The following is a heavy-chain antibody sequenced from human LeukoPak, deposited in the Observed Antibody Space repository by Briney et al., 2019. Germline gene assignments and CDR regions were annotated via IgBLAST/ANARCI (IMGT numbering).Heavy chain of an antibody. D-gene: IGHD6-6*01. J-gene: IGHJ6*02. CDR2: ISCYNGDT. Sequence: GASVKVSCKASGYIFNKYGVSWVRQAPGQGLEWLAWISCYNGDTNYAQKFQGRVTMTRNTSISTAYMELSGLTSEDTSVYYCARGLRVSRRPTYYCDGMDVWGQGTTVTVPS. V-gene: IGHV1-18*01. CDR3: ARGLRVSRRPTYYCDGMDV. CDR1: GYIFNKYG.